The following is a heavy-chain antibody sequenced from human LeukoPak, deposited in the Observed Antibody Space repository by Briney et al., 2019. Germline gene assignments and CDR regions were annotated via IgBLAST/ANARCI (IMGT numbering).Heavy chain of an antibody. D-gene: IGHD1/OR15-1a*01. V-gene: IGHV3-20*04. CDR2: INWSGGRT. Sequence: PGGSLRLSCAASGFMFDDYGMNWVRQAPGKGLEWVSGINWSGGRTGYGDSVKGRFTISRDKAKNTLYLQMNSLRVEDTALHYCARVLTRADNWGQGTLVTVSS. J-gene: IGHJ4*02. CDR3: ARVLTRADN. CDR1: GFMFDDYG.